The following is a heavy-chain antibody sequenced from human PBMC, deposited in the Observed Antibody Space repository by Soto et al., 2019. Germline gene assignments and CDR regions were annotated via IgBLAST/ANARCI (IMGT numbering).Heavy chain of an antibody. CDR1: GGSVSSGDYS. V-gene: IGHV4-61*03. CDR2: IDYSGNN. J-gene: IGHJ5*02. D-gene: IGHD3-16*01. Sequence: SETLSLTCTVSGGSVSSGDYSGSLILQPPGKGLEWIGYIDYSGNNNYNTSLKSRVMISVDTSKNLFFLKLTSVTAADTAVYYCARIPVDTFMIYSLDPWGQGTLVTVSS. CDR3: ARIPVDTFMIYSLDP.